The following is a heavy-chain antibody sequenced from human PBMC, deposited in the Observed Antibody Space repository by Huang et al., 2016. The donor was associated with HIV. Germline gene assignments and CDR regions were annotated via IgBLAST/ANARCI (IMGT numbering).Heavy chain of an antibody. J-gene: IGHJ4*02. D-gene: IGHD2-15*01. CDR3: ARASTFGGSYYFDY. CDR1: GFTFSSYG. CDR2: NSYDGSNR. V-gene: IGHV3-30-3*01. Sequence: QVHLVDSGGGVVQPGRSLRLSCAASGFTFSSYGMHGVRQAPGKGLEWVAVNSYDGSNRYYADSVKGRFTISRDNSKNTQYLQMNSLRAEDTALYYCARASTFGGSYYFDYWGQGTLVTVSS.